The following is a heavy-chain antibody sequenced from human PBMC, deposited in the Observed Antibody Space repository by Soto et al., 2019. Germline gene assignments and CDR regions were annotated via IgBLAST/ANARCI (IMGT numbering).Heavy chain of an antibody. V-gene: IGHV4-34*01. CDR3: ARVGCSSTSCYFRSSAEYFQH. D-gene: IGHD2-2*01. CDR1: GGSFSGYY. Sequence: QVQLQQWGAGLLKPSETLSLTCAVYGGSFSGYYWSWIRQPPGKGLEWIGEINHSGSTNYNPSLKSGVTISVDTSKNQFSLKRSSVTAADTAVYYCARVGCSSTSCYFRSSAEYFQHWGQGTLVTVSS. CDR2: INHSGST. J-gene: IGHJ1*01.